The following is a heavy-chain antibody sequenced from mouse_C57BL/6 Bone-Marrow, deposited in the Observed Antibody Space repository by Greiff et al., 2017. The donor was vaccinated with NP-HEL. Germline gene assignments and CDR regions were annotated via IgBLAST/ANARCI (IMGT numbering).Heavy chain of an antibody. J-gene: IGHJ3*01. CDR2: IWTGGGT. D-gene: IGHD2-4*01. CDR1: GFSLTSYA. V-gene: IGHV2-9-1*01. CDR3: ARGGLCDYDLWFAY. Sequence: VHLVESGPGLVAPSQCLSITCTVSGFSLTSYAISWVRQPPGKGLEWLGVIWTGGGTNYNSAPKSRLSISKNNSKSQVFLKMNSLQTDDTARYYCARGGLCDYDLWFAYWGQGTLVTVSA.